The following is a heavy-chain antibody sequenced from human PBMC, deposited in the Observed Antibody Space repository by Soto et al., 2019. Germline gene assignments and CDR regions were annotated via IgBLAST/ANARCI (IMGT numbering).Heavy chain of an antibody. V-gene: IGHV3-30*04. D-gene: IGHD2-21*02. J-gene: IGHJ4*02. Sequence: QVQLVASGGGVVQPGRSLRLSCAASGFVFRDYAMHWVRQAPGKGLEWVALISYDGRNKYYADSVRGRFSISRENSKKTVSLHMDSLRPEDTAMYFCARSFAWGDFDPPYFDFWGRGTLVPVSS. CDR2: ISYDGRNK. CDR1: GFVFRDYA. CDR3: ARSFAWGDFDPPYFDF.